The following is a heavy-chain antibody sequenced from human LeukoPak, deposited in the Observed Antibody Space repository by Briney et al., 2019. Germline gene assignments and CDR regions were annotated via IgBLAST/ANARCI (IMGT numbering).Heavy chain of an antibody. J-gene: IGHJ6*03. CDR2: IYYSGST. CDR3: ARDGAVADDYYYMDV. Sequence: PSETLSLTCTVSGGSISSYYWSWIRQPPGKGLEWIGYIYYSGSTNYNPSLKRRVTISVDTSKNQFSLKLSSVTAADTAVYYCARDGAVADDYYYMDVWGKGTTVTISS. D-gene: IGHD6-19*01. V-gene: IGHV4-59*01. CDR1: GGSISSYY.